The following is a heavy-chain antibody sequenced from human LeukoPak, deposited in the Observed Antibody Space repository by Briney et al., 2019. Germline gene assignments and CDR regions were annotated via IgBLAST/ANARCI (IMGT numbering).Heavy chain of an antibody. V-gene: IGHV1-2*02. CDR1: GYTFTGYY. D-gene: IGHD3-22*01. Sequence: GASVKVSCKDSGYTFTGYYMHWVRQAPGQGLEWMGWINPNSGGTNYAQKFQGRVTMTRDTSISTAYMELSSLRSDDTAVYYCASHDSSGYIFDYWGQGTLVTVSS. J-gene: IGHJ4*02. CDR3: ASHDSSGYIFDY. CDR2: INPNSGGT.